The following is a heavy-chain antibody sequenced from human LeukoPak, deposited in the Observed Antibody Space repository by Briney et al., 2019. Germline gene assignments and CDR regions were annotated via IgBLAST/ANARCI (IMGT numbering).Heavy chain of an antibody. V-gene: IGHV1-2*02. CDR2: INPNSGGT. J-gene: IGHJ3*02. D-gene: IGHD4-17*01. CDR3: ARQARAQLRTQDAFDI. Sequence: ASVKVSCKASGYTFTGYYMHWVRQAPGQGLEWMGWINPNSGGTNYAQKFQGRVTMTRDTSISTAYMELSRLRSDDTAVYYCARQARAQLRTQDAFDIWGQGTMVTVSS. CDR1: GYTFTGYY.